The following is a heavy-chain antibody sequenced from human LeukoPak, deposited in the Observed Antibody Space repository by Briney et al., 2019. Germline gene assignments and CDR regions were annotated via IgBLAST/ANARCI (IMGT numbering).Heavy chain of an antibody. D-gene: IGHD3-22*01. CDR3: ARDNDPDYSSSPGWFDL. Sequence: GGSLRLSCAASGFIFSSYEMNWVRLAPGKGLEWVGVTSPDGSNKFYADSVKGRFTVSRDNSKNTLYLQMNSLRAEDTAVYYCARDNDPDYSSSPGWFDLWGQGTLVTVSS. CDR1: GFIFSSYE. V-gene: IGHV3-30*01. J-gene: IGHJ5*02. CDR2: TSPDGSNK.